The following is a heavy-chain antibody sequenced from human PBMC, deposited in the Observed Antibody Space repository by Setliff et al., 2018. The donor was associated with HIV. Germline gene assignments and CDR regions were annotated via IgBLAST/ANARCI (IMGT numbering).Heavy chain of an antibody. J-gene: IGHJ1*01. CDR2: IYSSGNT. CDR1: GASISGGGYY. D-gene: IGHD6-13*01. CDR3: ARGPFNLEATGTGYFQQ. Sequence: SETLSLTCTVSGASISGGGYYWNWIRQRPGKGLEWIGSIYSSGNTYNNPSLKSRVTMSLDTSKNHFFLKVNSLTAADTAVYYCARGPFNLEATGTGYFQQWGQGTLVTVSS. V-gene: IGHV4-31*03.